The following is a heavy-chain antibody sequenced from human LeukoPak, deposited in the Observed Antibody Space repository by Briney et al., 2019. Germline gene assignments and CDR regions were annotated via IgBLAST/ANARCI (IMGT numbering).Heavy chain of an antibody. Sequence: ASVKVSCKASGYNFVGYYIHWVRQAPGQGPEWMGWISAYYGNTNYAQKLQGRVTMTTDTSTSTAYMELRSLRSDDTAVYYCARTPPGSYLDYWGQGTLVTVSS. J-gene: IGHJ4*02. CDR3: ARTPPGSYLDY. CDR1: GYNFVGYY. D-gene: IGHD3-10*01. V-gene: IGHV1-18*04. CDR2: ISAYYGNT.